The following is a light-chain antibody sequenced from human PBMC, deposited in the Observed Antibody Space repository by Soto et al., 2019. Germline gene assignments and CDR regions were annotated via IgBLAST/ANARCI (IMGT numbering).Light chain of an antibody. CDR3: AAWDDSLVGV. V-gene: IGLV1-47*01. J-gene: IGLJ2*01. CDR2: RNN. Sequence: QSVLTQPPSASGTPGQRVTISCSGGTSSIGRNYVYWYQQLPGTAPKLVIYRNNQRPSGVPDRFSGSKSGTSASLAIRGLRSEDEADYYCAAWDDSLVGVFGGGTKLTVL. CDR1: TSSIGRNY.